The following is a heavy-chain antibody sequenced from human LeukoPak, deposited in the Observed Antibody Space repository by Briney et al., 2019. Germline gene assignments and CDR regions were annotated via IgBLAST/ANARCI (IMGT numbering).Heavy chain of an antibody. CDR3: ARRTTYFGWRPSESPSCFDY. D-gene: IGHD3-9*01. CDR2: IYHSGST. Sequence: SETLSLTCTVSGYSISSGYYWGWIRQPPGKGLEWIGSIYHSGSTYYNPSLKSRVTISIDTSKNQFSLTLSSVTAPDTPVYYCARRTTYFGWRPSESPSCFDYWGQGTLVTVSS. CDR1: GYSISSGYY. J-gene: IGHJ4*02. V-gene: IGHV4-38-2*02.